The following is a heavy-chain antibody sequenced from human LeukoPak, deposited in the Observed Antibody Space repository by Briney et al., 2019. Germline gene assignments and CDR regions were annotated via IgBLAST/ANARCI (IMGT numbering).Heavy chain of an antibody. V-gene: IGHV5-10-1*01. D-gene: IGHD2-15*01. CDR2: IDPGDSYT. CDR1: GYSFTSYW. J-gene: IGHJ6*04. CDR3: ARCLPQYCSGGSCYSPRDYYYYGMDV. Sequence: GESLKISCKGSGYSFTSYWITWVRRMPGKGLEWMGRIDPGDSYTNYSPSFQGHVTISADKSISTAYLQWSSLKASDTAMYYCARCLPQYCSGGSCYSPRDYYYYGMDVWGKGTTVTVSS.